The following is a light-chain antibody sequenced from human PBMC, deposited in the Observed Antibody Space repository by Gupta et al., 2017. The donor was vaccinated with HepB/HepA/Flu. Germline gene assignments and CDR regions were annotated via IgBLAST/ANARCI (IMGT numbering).Light chain of an antibody. Sequence: QSILPQPPSVSATPGQKVTISCSGSSSNIGSASVSWYQQVPGTAPKLVIYENTKRPSGIPDRFSGSKSGTSATLIITGLQTGDEAHYYCGTWDRSLTALVFGTGTKVTVL. CDR2: ENT. CDR1: SSNIGSAS. V-gene: IGLV1-51*02. J-gene: IGLJ1*01. CDR3: GTWDRSLTALV.